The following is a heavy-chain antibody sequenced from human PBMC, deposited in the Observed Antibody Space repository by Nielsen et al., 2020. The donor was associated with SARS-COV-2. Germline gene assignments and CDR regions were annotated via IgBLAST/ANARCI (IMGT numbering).Heavy chain of an antibody. V-gene: IGHV3-15*01. CDR2: IKSKTDGGTT. J-gene: IGHJ4*02. CDR3: TIGKGVDTAMVFYY. CDR1: GFTFSNAW. Sequence: GGSLRLSCAASGFTFSNAWMSWVRQAPGKGLEWVGRIKSKTDGGTTDYAAPVKSRFTISRDDSKNTLYLQMNSLKTEDTAVYYCTIGKGVDTAMVFYYWGQGTLVTVSS. D-gene: IGHD5-18*01.